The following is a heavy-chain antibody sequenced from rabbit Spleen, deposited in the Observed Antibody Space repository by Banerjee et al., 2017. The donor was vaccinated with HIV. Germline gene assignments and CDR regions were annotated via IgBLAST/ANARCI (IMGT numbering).Heavy chain of an antibody. Sequence: QSLEESGGDLVQPGASLTVTCTASGFSFSGGWMCWVRQAPGKGLEWIACIDTVRIAKTYYATWAKGRFTISKTSSTTVTLQMTSLTAADTATYFCARDPSGDISTYYDLWGPGTLVTVS. CDR2: IDTVRIAKT. J-gene: IGHJ4*01. D-gene: IGHD8-1*01. CDR3: ARDPSGDISTYYDL. CDR1: GFSFSGGW. V-gene: IGHV1S40*01.